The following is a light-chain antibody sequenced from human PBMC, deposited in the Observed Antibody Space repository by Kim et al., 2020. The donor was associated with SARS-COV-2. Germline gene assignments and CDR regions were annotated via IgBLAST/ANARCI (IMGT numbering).Light chain of an antibody. CDR2: YDS. Sequence: SYELTQPPSVSVAPGKTARITCGGNNIGSKSVHWYQQKPGQAPVLVIYYDSDRPSGIPERLSGSNSGNTASLTISRGEAGDEADYYCQVWDSSSDHWVFG. J-gene: IGLJ3*02. CDR1: NIGSKS. V-gene: IGLV3-21*04. CDR3: QVWDSSSDHWV.